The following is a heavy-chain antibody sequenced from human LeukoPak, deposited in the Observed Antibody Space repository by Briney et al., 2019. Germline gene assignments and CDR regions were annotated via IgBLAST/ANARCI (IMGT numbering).Heavy chain of an antibody. V-gene: IGHV4-59*12. CDR1: GVSLNNFY. CDR2: IFYSGTT. CDR3: ARVRYCSSTSCP. Sequence: SETLSLTCTVSGVSLNNFYWSWIRQSPGKGLEYIGYIFYSGTTNYNPSLKSRVTISIDMSKKQFSLKLSSVTAADTAVYYCARVRYCSSTSCPWGRGTLVTVSS. J-gene: IGHJ5*02. D-gene: IGHD2-2*01.